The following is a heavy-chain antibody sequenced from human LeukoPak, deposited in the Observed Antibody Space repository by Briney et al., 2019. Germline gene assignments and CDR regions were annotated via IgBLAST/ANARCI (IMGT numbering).Heavy chain of an antibody. CDR2: ICHSGTT. J-gene: IGHJ4*02. Sequence: PSETLSLTCSVSGDSISTSSNCWGWIRQSPGKGLEWIGEICHSGTTNYNPSLKSRVTLSVDMSKNQFSLKLSSVTAADTAFYYCARGRYLVRGVIIRSFDYWGQGTLVTVSS. D-gene: IGHD3-10*01. V-gene: IGHV4-39*07. CDR1: GDSISTSSNC. CDR3: ARGRYLVRGVIIRSFDY.